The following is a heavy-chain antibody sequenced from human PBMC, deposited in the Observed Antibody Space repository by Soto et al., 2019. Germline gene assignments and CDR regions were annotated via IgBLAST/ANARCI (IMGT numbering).Heavy chain of an antibody. CDR3: AGTPGDAFDI. D-gene: IGHD1-1*01. CDR2: IYYSGST. Sequence: QVQLQESGPGLVKPSETLSLTCTVSGGSISSYYWSWNRQPPGKGLEWIGYIYYSGSTNYNPSLKSRVTISVDTSKNQISLKLSSVTAADTAVYYCAGTPGDAFDIWGQGTMVTVSS. CDR1: GGSISSYY. V-gene: IGHV4-59*08. J-gene: IGHJ3*02.